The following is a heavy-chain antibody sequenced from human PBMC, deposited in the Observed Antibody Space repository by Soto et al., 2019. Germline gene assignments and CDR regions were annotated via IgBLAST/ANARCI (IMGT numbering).Heavy chain of an antibody. CDR3: ARGGYSGYDPSYYFDY. J-gene: IGHJ4*02. CDR1: GGSISSGGYS. CDR2: IYHSGST. V-gene: IGHV4-30-2*01. D-gene: IGHD5-12*01. Sequence: SETLSLTCAVSGGSISSGGYSWSWIRQPPGKGLEWIGYIYHSGSTYYNPSLKSRVTISVDRSKNQFSLKLSSVTAADTAVYYCARGGYSGYDPSYYFDYWGQGTLVTVSS.